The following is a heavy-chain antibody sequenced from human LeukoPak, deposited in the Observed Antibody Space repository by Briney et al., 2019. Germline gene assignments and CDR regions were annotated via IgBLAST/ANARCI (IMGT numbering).Heavy chain of an antibody. V-gene: IGHV4-30-2*01. Sequence: SETLSLTCTVSGGSISSGGYYWSWIRQPPGKGLEWIGYIYHSGSTFYNPSLKSRVTISVDRSKNQFSLKLSSVTAADTAVYYCAKVANGDFWSGFDYWGQGALVSVSS. J-gene: IGHJ4*02. CDR3: AKVANGDFWSGFDY. CDR1: GGSISSGGYY. CDR2: IYHSGST. D-gene: IGHD3-3*01.